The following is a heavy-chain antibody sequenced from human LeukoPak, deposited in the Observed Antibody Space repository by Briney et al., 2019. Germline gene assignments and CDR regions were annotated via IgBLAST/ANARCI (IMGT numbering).Heavy chain of an antibody. J-gene: IGHJ4*02. D-gene: IGHD6-13*01. CDR2: ISYDGSNK. CDR1: GFTFSSYA. CDR3: AKDRGIAEYYFDY. Sequence: GRSLRLSCAASGFTFSSYAMHWVRQAPGKGLEWVAVISYDGSNKYYADSVKGRFTISRDNSKNTLYLQMNSLRAEDTAVYYCAKDRGIAEYYFDYWGQGTLVTVSS. V-gene: IGHV3-30-3*01.